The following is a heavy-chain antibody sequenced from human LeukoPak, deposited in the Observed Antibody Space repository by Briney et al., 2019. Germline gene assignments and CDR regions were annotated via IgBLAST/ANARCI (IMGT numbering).Heavy chain of an antibody. CDR3: ARGASGYDPTYDY. J-gene: IGHJ4*02. CDR1: GGTFSSYA. V-gene: IGHV1-69*13. D-gene: IGHD5-12*01. CDR2: IIPIFGTA. Sequence: GASVKVSCKASGGTFSSYAISWVRQAPGQGLEWMGGIIPIFGTANYAQKFQGRVTITADESTSTAYMELSSLRSEDMAVYYCARGASGYDPTYDYWGQGTLVTVSS.